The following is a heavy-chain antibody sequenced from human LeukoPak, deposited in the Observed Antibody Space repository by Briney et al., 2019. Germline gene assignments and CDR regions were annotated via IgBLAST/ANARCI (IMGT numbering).Heavy chain of an antibody. CDR3: AGDRLDYDYVWGSYRHYGMDV. CDR2: ITISSNFI. V-gene: IGHV3-21*01. Sequence: GGSLRLSCAASGFSLSSYSMNRVRQAPGKGLEWVSSITISSNFIYYADSVKGRFTISRDNAKSSLFLQMNSLRAEDTAVYYCAGDRLDYDYVWGSYRHYGMDVWGQGTTVTVSS. CDR1: GFSLSSYS. D-gene: IGHD3-16*02. J-gene: IGHJ6*02.